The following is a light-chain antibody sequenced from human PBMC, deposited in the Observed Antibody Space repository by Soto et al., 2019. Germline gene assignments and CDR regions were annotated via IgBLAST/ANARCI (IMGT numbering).Light chain of an antibody. Sequence: QSVLTQPPSASGTPGQRVTISCSGSSSNIGSNYVYWYQQLPGTAPKLLIYRNNQRPSGVPDRFSGSKSGTSASLAISGLRSEHEADYYCAAWDDSLSGLHVVFGGGTKLTVL. V-gene: IGLV1-47*01. CDR2: RNN. CDR3: AAWDDSLSGLHVV. CDR1: SSNIGSNY. J-gene: IGLJ2*01.